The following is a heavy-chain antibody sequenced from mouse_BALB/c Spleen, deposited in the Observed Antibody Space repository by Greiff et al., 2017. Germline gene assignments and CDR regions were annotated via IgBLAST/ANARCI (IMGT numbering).Heavy chain of an antibody. J-gene: IGHJ2*01. Sequence: EVQGVESGGGLVQPGGSLKLSCAASGFTFSSYGMSWVRQTPDKRLELVATINSNGGSTYYPDSVKGRFTISRDNAKNTLYLQMSSLKSEDTAMYYCAREGKGYYFDYWGQGTTLTVSS. V-gene: IGHV5-6-3*01. CDR3: AREGKGYYFDY. CDR1: GFTFSSYG. CDR2: INSNGGST.